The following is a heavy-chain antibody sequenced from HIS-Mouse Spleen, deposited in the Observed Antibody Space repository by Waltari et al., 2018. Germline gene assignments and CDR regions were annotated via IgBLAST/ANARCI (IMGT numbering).Heavy chain of an antibody. CDR1: GFTFSSYG. V-gene: IGHV3-33*01. CDR2: IWYDGSNK. CDR3: AREGEISGRSYFDY. J-gene: IGHJ4*02. Sequence: QVQLVESGGGVVQPGRSLRLSCAASGFTFSSYGMHWVGQDPGKGLEWVAVIWYDGSNKYYADSVKGRFTISRDNSKNTLYLQMNSLRAEDTAVYYCAREGEISGRSYFDYWGQGTLVTVSS. D-gene: IGHD3-10*01.